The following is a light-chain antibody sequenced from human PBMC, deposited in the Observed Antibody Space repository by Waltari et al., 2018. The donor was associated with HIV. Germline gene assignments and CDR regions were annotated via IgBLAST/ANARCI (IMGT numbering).Light chain of an antibody. CDR2: GAS. Sequence: DIQMTQSPSSLSASVGDRVTITRRANQNIDTYLNWYQQKPGKAPKLLIYGASSLQSGVPSRFSGSGSGTDFTLTISSLQPEDFATYYCQQSYSTPATFGQGTKVEIK. J-gene: IGKJ1*01. CDR1: QNIDTY. V-gene: IGKV1-39*01. CDR3: QQSYSTPAT.